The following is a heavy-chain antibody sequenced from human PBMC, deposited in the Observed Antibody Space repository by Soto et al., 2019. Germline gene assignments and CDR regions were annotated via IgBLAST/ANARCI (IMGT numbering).Heavy chain of an antibody. V-gene: IGHV5-51*01. Sequence: LTISCKGSGYSFTNYWIGWVRQLPGKGLEWMGIIYPGDSDTRYSPSFQGQVIISVDQSNSTAYLQWSSLQASDTAMYYCARQDCNYAYFDFWGQVTLVTVSS. CDR2: IYPGDSDT. CDR3: ARQDCNYAYFDF. CDR1: GYSFTNYW. D-gene: IGHD2-2*01. J-gene: IGHJ4*02.